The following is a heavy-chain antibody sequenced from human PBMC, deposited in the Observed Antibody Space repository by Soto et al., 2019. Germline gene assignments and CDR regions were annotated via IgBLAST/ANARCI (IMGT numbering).Heavy chain of an antibody. V-gene: IGHV4-34*01. J-gene: IGHJ5*02. CDR2: INHSGST. CDR3: ARGPYYYGPGSHNWFDP. Sequence: SETLSVTCAVYGGSFSGYYWSWIRQPPGKGLEWIGEINHSGSTNYNPSLKSRVTISVDTSKNQFSLKLSSVTAADTAVYYCARGPYYYGPGSHNWFDPWGQGTLVTVSS. CDR1: GGSFSGYY. D-gene: IGHD3-10*01.